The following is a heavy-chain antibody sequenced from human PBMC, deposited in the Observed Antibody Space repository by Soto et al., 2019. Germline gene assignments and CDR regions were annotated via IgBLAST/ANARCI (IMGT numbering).Heavy chain of an antibody. CDR2: ISAYNGNT. V-gene: IGHV1-18*01. J-gene: IGHJ6*02. CDR1: GYTFTRYG. D-gene: IGHD3-3*01. Sequence: GASVKVSCKASGYTFTRYGISWVRQAPGQGLEWMGWISAYNGNTNYAQKLQGRVTMTTDTSTSTAYMELRSLTSDDTAVYYCASRTDFWSGPGYYYYGMDVWGQETTVTV. CDR3: ASRTDFWSGPGYYYYGMDV.